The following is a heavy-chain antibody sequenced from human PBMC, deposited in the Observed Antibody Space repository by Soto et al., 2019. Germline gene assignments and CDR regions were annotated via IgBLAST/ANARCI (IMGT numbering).Heavy chain of an antibody. D-gene: IGHD4-17*01. CDR2: IYYSGIT. CDR1: GGSISSGGYY. CDR3: ARDRHYGNNWFDP. V-gene: IGHV4-31*03. Sequence: SETLSLTCTVSGGSISSGGYYWSWIRQHPGKGLEWIGYIYYSGITYYNPSLKSRVTISVDTSKNQFSLKLSSVTAADTAVYYCARDRHYGNNWFDPWGQGTRVTVAS. J-gene: IGHJ5*02.